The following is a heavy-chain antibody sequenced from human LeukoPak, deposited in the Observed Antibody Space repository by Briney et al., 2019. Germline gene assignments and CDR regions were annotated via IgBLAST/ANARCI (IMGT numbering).Heavy chain of an antibody. CDR3: AREMGLVDMSTMIPGGDFDI. D-gene: IGHD5-24*01. Sequence: PGGSLRLSCAASGFTFSTYEMHWVRQAPGEGLEWLSYISSSASTKHYADSAKGRFTISRDNAKNSLFLQMNSLRAEDTAVYYCAREMGLVDMSTMIPGGDFDIWGQGTAVTVSS. J-gene: IGHJ3*02. CDR1: GFTFSTYE. CDR2: ISSSASTK. V-gene: IGHV3-48*03.